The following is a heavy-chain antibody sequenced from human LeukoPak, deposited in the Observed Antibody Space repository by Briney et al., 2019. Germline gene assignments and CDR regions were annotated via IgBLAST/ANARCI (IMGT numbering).Heavy chain of an antibody. CDR2: ISGSGGST. CDR3: AKDTRELMGPFDY. V-gene: IGHV3-23*01. CDR1: GFTLSSYA. J-gene: IGHJ4*02. Sequence: GGSLRLSCAASGFTLSSYAMSWVRQAPGKGLEWVSAISGSGGSTYYADSVKGRFTISRDNSKNTLYLQMNSLRAEDTAVYYCAKDTRELMGPFDYWGQGTLVTVSS. D-gene: IGHD1-26*01.